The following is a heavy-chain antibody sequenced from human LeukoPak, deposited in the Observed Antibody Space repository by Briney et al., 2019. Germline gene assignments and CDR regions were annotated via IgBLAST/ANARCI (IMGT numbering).Heavy chain of an antibody. CDR2: IYTSGST. CDR1: GGSFSDYY. V-gene: IGHV4-4*07. Sequence: SETLSLTCAVYGGSFSDYYWSWIRQPAGKGLEWIGRIYTSGSTNYNPSLKSRVTISVDTSKNQFSLKLSSVTAADTAVYYCARDTRYCSSTSCYSGAFDIWGQGTMVTVSS. CDR3: ARDTRYCSSTSCYSGAFDI. J-gene: IGHJ3*02. D-gene: IGHD2-2*01.